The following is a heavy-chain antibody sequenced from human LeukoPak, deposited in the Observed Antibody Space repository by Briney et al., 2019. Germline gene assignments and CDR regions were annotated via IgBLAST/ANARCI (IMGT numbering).Heavy chain of an antibody. J-gene: IGHJ4*02. CDR3: ARQGGSYSFDY. CDR2: IYYSGST. CDR1: GGSFSGYY. D-gene: IGHD1-26*01. V-gene: IGHV4-59*08. Sequence: SETLSLTCAVYGGSFSGYYWSWIRQPPGKGLEWIGYIYYSGSTNYNPSLKSRVTISVDTSKNQFSLKLSSVTAADTAVYYCARQGGSYSFDYWGQGTLVTVSS.